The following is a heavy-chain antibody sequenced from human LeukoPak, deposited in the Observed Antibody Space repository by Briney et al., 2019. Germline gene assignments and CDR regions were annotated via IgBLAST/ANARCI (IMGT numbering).Heavy chain of an antibody. CDR2: IIPIFGTA. CDR3: ASHYYDSSGYNYGFDY. V-gene: IGHV1-69*13. D-gene: IGHD3-22*01. Sequence: SVKVSCKASGGTFSSYAISWVRQAPGRGLEWMGGIIPIFGTANYAQKFQGRVTITADESTSTAYMELSSLRSEDTAVYYCASHYYDSSGYNYGFDYWGQGTLVTVSS. CDR1: GGTFSSYA. J-gene: IGHJ4*02.